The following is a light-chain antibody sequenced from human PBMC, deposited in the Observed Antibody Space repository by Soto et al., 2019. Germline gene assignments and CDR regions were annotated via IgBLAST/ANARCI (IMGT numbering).Light chain of an antibody. CDR3: QQLNSYLPIT. J-gene: IGKJ5*01. V-gene: IGKV1-9*01. Sequence: IPLTQSPSSLSASVGDRVTITCRASQGISTYLGWYQQKPGKAPKLLIYAASTLQSGVPSRFSGSGSGTDFTLTINSLQPEDFATYYCQQLNSYLPITFGQGTRLEIK. CDR2: AAS. CDR1: QGISTY.